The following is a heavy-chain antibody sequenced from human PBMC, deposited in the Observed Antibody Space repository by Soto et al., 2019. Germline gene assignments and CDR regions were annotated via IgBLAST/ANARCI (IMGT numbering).Heavy chain of an antibody. Sequence: WGSLRLSCVGSGFTFSTYSINWVRQAPGKGLEWVSSISSPSDIYYADSVKCRFTISRDNAKNSVSLQMNSLRAEDTAVYYCAREYTAWPLAYGLDVWGQGTKVIVSS. J-gene: IGHJ6*02. CDR3: AREYTAWPLAYGLDV. CDR1: GFTFSTYS. V-gene: IGHV3-21*01. D-gene: IGHD2-2*02. CDR2: ISSPSDI.